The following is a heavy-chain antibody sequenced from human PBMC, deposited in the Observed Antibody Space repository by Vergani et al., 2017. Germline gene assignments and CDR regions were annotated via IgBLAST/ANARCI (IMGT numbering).Heavy chain of an antibody. CDR3: ARDLLNTIAVAGTFDY. CDR2: INAGNGNT. J-gene: IGHJ4*02. Sequence: QVQLVQSGAEVKKPGASVKVSCKASGYTFTSYAMHWVRQAPGQRLEWMGWINAGNGNTKYSQKFQGRVTITRDTSAGTAYMELSSLRSEDTAVYYCARDLLNTIAVAGTFDYWGQGTLVTVSS. CDR1: GYTFTSYA. D-gene: IGHD6-19*01. V-gene: IGHV1-3*01.